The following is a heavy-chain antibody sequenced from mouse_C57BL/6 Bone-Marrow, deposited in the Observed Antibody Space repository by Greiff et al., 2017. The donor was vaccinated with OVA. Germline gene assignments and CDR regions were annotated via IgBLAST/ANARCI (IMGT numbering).Heavy chain of an antibody. V-gene: IGHV1-50*01. Sequence: QVQLQQPGAELVKPGASVKLSCKASGYTFTSYWMQWVKQRPGQGLEWIGEIDPSDSYTNYNQKFKGKATLTVDTSSSTAYMQLSSLTSEDSAVYYCARGGRNYDAMDYWGQGTSVTVSS. J-gene: IGHJ4*01. CDR3: ARGGRNYDAMDY. CDR2: IDPSDSYT. CDR1: GYTFTSYW.